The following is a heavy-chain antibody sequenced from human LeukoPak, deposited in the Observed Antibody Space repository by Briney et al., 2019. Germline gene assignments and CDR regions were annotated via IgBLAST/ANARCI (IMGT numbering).Heavy chain of an antibody. V-gene: IGHV1-46*01. CDR1: GYTFTSYY. Sequence: ASVKVSCKASGYTFTSYYMHWVRQAPGQGLEWMGIINPSGGSTSYAQKFQGRVTMTRDTSTSTVYMELSSLRSEDTSVYYCAQQLLPDAFDIWGQGTMVTVSS. J-gene: IGHJ3*02. CDR3: AQQLLPDAFDI. D-gene: IGHD6-13*01. CDR2: INPSGGST.